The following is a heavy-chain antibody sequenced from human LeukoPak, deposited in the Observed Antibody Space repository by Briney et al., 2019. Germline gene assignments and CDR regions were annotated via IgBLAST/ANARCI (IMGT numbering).Heavy chain of an antibody. J-gene: IGHJ4*02. CDR1: GGSISSSSYY. CDR3: AACLELWFGER. Sequence: PSETLSLTCTVSGGSISSSSYYWGWIRQPPGKGLEWIGSIYYSGSTYYNPSLKSRVTISVDTSKNQFSLKLSSVTAADTAVYYCAACLELWFGERWGQGTLVTVSS. V-gene: IGHV4-39*01. D-gene: IGHD3-10*01. CDR2: IYYSGST.